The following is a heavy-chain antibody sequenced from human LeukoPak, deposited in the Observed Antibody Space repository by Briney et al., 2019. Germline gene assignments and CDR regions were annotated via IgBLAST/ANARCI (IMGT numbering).Heavy chain of an antibody. CDR1: GYTFTSNY. Sequence: ASVKVSCKASGYTFTSNYIHWVRQAPGQGLEWMGMIYPRDSSTSYAQKFQGRVTVTRDTSTSTVHMELSGLRSEDTAVYYCARDQEGFDYWGQGTLVTVSS. CDR2: IYPRDSST. CDR3: ARDQEGFDY. J-gene: IGHJ4*02. V-gene: IGHV1-46*01.